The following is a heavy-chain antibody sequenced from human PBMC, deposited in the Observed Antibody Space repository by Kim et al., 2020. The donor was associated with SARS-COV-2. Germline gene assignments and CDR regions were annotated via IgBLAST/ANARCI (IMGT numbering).Heavy chain of an antibody. CDR1: GYTFTSYG. D-gene: IGHD2-15*01. CDR3: ARERVVVAATPRPFDP. CDR2: ISAYNGNT. J-gene: IGHJ5*02. V-gene: IGHV1-18*01. Sequence: ASVKVSCKASGYTFTSYGISWVRQAPGQGLEWMGWISAYNGNTNYAQKLQGRVTMTTDTSTSTAYMELRSLRSDDTAVYYCARERVVVAATPRPFDPWGQGTLVTVSS.